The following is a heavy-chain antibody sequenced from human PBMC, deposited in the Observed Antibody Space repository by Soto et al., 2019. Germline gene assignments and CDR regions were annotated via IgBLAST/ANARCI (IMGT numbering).Heavy chain of an antibody. CDR2: IFLCDSHT. CDR1: GYNFGASW. J-gene: IGHJ4*02. V-gene: IGHV5-51*01. Sequence: XESLKIAFQGPGYNFGASWIGWVRQIPGKGLEWMGIIFLCDSHTRYRPSSEGQVTISVDRSITPTYLQWSSLQASDTAMYFCARGGIIGTQPDYWGQGTQVTVSS. CDR3: ARGGIIGTQPDY. D-gene: IGHD1-7*01.